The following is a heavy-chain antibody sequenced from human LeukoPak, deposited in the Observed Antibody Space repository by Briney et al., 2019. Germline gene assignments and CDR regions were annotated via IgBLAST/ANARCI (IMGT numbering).Heavy chain of an antibody. CDR1: GGSFSGYY. CDR3: ARELPDYYGSGSYYSVGAFDI. Sequence: SETLSLTCAVYGGSFSGYYWSWIRQPPGKGLEWIGEINHSGSTNYNPSLKSRVTISVDTSKNQFSLKLSSVTAADTAVYYCARELPDYYGSGSYYSVGAFDIWGQGTMVTVSS. V-gene: IGHV4-34*01. D-gene: IGHD3-10*01. J-gene: IGHJ3*02. CDR2: INHSGST.